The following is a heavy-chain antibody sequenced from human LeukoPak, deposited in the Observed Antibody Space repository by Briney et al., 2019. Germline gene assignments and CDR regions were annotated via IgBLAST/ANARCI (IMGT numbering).Heavy chain of an antibody. D-gene: IGHD6-13*01. CDR2: IYHSGST. V-gene: IGHV4-38-2*02. J-gene: IGHJ4*02. Sequence: SETLSLTCIVSGYSISSGYYWGWIRQPPGKGLEWIGSIYHSGSTDYNPSLKSRVTISVDTSKNQFSLKLRSVTAADTAVYFCARGAAGTGAADYWGQGTLVTVSS. CDR3: ARGAAGTGAADY. CDR1: GYSISSGYY.